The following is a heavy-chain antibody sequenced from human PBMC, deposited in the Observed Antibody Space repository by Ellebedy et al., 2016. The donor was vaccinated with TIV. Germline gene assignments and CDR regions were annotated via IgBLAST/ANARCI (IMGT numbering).Heavy chain of an antibody. CDR3: TRDGSEWSRDY. J-gene: IGHJ4*02. CDR2: IVSSGRET. Sequence: GESLKISCAASGFIFSVTGMTWIRQAPGKGLEWVATIVSSGRETYYADPLKGRFTISRDNAMNLVYLQMNSLSVEDTAVYYCTRDGSEWSRDYWGQGTLVTASS. D-gene: IGHD3-3*01. CDR1: GFIFSVTG. V-gene: IGHV3-21*06.